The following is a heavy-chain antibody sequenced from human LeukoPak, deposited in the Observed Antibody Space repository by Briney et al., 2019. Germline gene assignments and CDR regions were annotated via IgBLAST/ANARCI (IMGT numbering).Heavy chain of an antibody. CDR1: VFTFSDYA. CDR2: NDYSCGST. CDR3: AKVPYSDYGSGRPPFMDV. V-gene: IGHV3-23*01. Sequence: GGSLRLSCVASVFTFSDYAMSWVRQAPGKGLEWVSTNDYSCGSTYYADSVKGRFTISRDNSKNTLYMQMNSLRAEDTAIYYCAKVPYSDYGSGRPPFMDVWGQGTTVAVS. J-gene: IGHJ6*02. D-gene: IGHD3-10*01.